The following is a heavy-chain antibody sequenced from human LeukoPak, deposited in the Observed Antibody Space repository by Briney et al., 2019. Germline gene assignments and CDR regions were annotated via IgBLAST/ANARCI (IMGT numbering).Heavy chain of an antibody. D-gene: IGHD1-26*01. CDR2: INSGGSDS. J-gene: IGHJ4*02. V-gene: IGHV1-46*01. CDR3: AREVRSGVGATDY. CDR1: GYTFTNYY. Sequence: ASVKVSFKASGYTFTNYYIHWVRQAPGQGVEGMGIINSGGSDSNYAQKFRGRFTMTRDTSTNTVYMELRSLTSDDTAVYYCAREVRSGVGATDYWGQGTLVTVSS.